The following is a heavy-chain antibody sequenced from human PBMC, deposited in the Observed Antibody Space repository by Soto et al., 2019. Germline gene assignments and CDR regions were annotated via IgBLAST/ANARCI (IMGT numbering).Heavy chain of an antibody. D-gene: IGHD5-18*01. CDR3: AKAPISFGYWYFDF. J-gene: IGHJ4*02. V-gene: IGHV3-23*01. Sequence: QPGGSLRLSCAASGFTFSSYGMNWVRQAPGKGLEWVSALSGSGGSTYYADSVKGRFTISRDNSKNTLFLQMNSLRAEDTAVYYCAKAPISFGYWYFDFWGQGTLVTVSS. CDR2: LSGSGGST. CDR1: GFTFSSYG.